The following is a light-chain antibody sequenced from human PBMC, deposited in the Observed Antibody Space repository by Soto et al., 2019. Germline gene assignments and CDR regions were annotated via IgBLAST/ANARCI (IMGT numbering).Light chain of an antibody. V-gene: IGKV1-27*01. CDR3: QKYNSAPPL. J-gene: IGKJ4*01. Sequence: DIQMTQSPSSLSASVGDRVSITCRESQGISNYLAWYQQKPGKVPKLLIYAASNLQSGVPSRFSGSGSGTDFTLTISSLQPEDVATYYCQKYNSAPPLFGGGTKVEIK. CDR1: QGISNY. CDR2: AAS.